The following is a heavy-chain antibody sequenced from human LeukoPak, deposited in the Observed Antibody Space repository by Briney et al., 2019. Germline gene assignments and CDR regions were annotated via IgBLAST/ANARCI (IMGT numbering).Heavy chain of an antibody. CDR2: ISYDGSNK. D-gene: IGHD6-13*01. Sequence: GGSLRLSCAASGFTFSSYGMHWVRQAPGKGLEWVAVISYDGSNKYYADSVKGRFTISRDNSKNTLYLQMNSLRAEDTAVYYCAKEAQQLVRAFDIWGQGTMVTVSS. CDR3: AKEAQQLVRAFDI. J-gene: IGHJ3*02. V-gene: IGHV3-30*18. CDR1: GFTFSSYG.